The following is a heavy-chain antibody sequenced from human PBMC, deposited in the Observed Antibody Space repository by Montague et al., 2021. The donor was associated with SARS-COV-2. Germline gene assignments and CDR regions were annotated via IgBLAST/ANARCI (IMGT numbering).Heavy chain of an antibody. CDR3: ARAQMNRITIFGVVAEFDP. CDR1: GGSISSYY. J-gene: IGHJ5*02. CDR2: IYYSGST. Sequence: SETLSLTCTVSGGSISSYYWSWIRQPPGKGLEWIGYIYYSGSTNYNPSLKSRVTISVDTSKNQFSLKLSSVTAADTAVYYCARAQMNRITIFGVVAEFDPWGQGTRVTGSA. V-gene: IGHV4-59*01. D-gene: IGHD3-3*01.